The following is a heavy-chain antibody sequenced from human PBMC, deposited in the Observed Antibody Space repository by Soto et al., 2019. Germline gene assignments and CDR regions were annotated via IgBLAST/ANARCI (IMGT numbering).Heavy chain of an antibody. CDR3: ARDWLQYKKNYYYSMDV. Sequence: ATVKVCCKASGYAFTGCYSDWVCHDPGQGLEWMGWINPNSGGTNYAQKFQGRVTMTRDTSISTAYMELSRLRSDDTAVYYCARDWLQYKKNYYYSMDVWGQGTTVTVSS. J-gene: IGHJ6*02. CDR2: INPNSGGT. V-gene: IGHV1-2*02. CDR1: GYAFTGCY. D-gene: IGHD4-4*01.